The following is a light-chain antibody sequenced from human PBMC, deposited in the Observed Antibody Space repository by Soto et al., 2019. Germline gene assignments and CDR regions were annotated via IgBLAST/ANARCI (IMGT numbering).Light chain of an antibody. J-gene: IGKJ4*01. CDR1: QGIAPY. V-gene: IGKV1-27*01. CDR3: QKYNSAPLT. Sequence: DVQMTQSPSSLSAFVGDRVTITCRASQGIAPYLAWFQQKPGKVPKLLIYATSTLQSGVPSRFSGSGSGTDFTLTISSLQPEDGGAYYCQKYNSAPLTFGGGTQVEIK. CDR2: ATS.